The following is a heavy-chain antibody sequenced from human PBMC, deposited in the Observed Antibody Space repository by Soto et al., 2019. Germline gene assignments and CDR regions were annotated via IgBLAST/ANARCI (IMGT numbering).Heavy chain of an antibody. D-gene: IGHD4-4*01. Sequence: QVQLVQSGAEVKKPGSSVKVSCKASGGTFSSYAISWVRQAPGQGLEWMGGIIPIFGTANYAQKFQGRVTITADESTSTTYMELSSLISEDTAVYYCASDDTYSRSLYYAFDIWGQGTMVTVSS. V-gene: IGHV1-69*01. CDR2: IIPIFGTA. CDR3: ASDDTYSRSLYYAFDI. J-gene: IGHJ3*02. CDR1: GGTFSSYA.